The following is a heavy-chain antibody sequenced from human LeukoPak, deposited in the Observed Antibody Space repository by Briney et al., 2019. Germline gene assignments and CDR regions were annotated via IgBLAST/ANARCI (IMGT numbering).Heavy chain of an antibody. CDR1: GGSFSGYY. D-gene: IGHD4/OR15-4a*01. J-gene: IGHJ4*02. V-gene: IGHV4-34*01. Sequence: PSETLSLTCAVYGGSFSGYYWSWIRQPPGKGLEWIGEINHSGSTNYNPSLKGRVTISVDTSKNQFSLKLSSVTAADTAVYYCARGPYGADDYWGQGTLVTVSS. CDR2: INHSGST. CDR3: ARGPYGADDY.